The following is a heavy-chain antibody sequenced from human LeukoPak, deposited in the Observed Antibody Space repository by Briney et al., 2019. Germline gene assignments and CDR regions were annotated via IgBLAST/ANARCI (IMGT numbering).Heavy chain of an antibody. Sequence: GGSLRLSCAASGFTFSSYSMNWVRQAPGKGLEWVSSITSSSSYIYYADSVKGRFTISRDNAKNSLYLQMNSLRAEDTAVYYCATPVVVAATEAFDIWGQGTMVTVSS. J-gene: IGHJ3*02. CDR2: ITSSSSYI. D-gene: IGHD2-15*01. V-gene: IGHV3-21*01. CDR3: ATPVVVAATEAFDI. CDR1: GFTFSSYS.